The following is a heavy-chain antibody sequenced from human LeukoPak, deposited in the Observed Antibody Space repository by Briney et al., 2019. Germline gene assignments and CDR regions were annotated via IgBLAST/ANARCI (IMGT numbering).Heavy chain of an antibody. CDR1: GFNFDAHA. CDR3: AKDKAGTIVWYGRWAIGLFDY. V-gene: IGHV3-43*02. Sequence: GGSLRLSCAASGFNFDAHAMHWVRQAPGKGLQWVSLISADGGSTYYADSVKGRFTISRDNSKNSLYLQMNSLTTEDTAFYYCAKDKAGTIVWYGRWAIGLFDYWGQGTLLTVSS. D-gene: IGHD6-13*01. J-gene: IGHJ4*02. CDR2: ISADGGST.